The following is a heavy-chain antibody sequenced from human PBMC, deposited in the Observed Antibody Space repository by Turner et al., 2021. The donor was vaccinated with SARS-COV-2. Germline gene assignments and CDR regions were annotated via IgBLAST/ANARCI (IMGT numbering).Heavy chain of an antibody. CDR1: GFIFSNYE. J-gene: IGHJ4*02. V-gene: IGHV3-48*03. Sequence: EVYLEESGGGMVQPGGSLRLSCAASGFIFSNYEMNWVRQAPGKGLGWVAYISSSETVYYAESVKGRFTISRENVKNSVYLQMDSLRAEDTALYYCTRDSGSPGFDYWGRGTLVRVSS. CDR3: TRDSGSPGFDY. CDR2: ISSSETV. D-gene: IGHD3-10*01.